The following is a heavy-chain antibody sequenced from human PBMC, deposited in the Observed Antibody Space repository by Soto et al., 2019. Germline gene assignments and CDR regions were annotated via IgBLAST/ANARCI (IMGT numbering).Heavy chain of an antibody. Sequence: PGGSLRLSCAASGFTFSSYGMHWVRQAPGKGLEWVAVISYDGSNKYYADSVKGRFTISRDNSKNTLYLQMNSLRAEDTAVYYCAKALRHIPFDYWGQGTLVTVSS. CDR1: GFTFSSYG. D-gene: IGHD2-21*01. V-gene: IGHV3-30*18. CDR3: AKALRHIPFDY. J-gene: IGHJ4*02. CDR2: ISYDGSNK.